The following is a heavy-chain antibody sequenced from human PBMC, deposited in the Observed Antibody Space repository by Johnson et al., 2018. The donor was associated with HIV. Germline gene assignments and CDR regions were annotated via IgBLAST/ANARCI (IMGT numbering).Heavy chain of an antibody. D-gene: IGHD3-22*01. Sequence: SVKGRFTISRDNSKNTLYLQMDSLRAEDTAVYYCAKTGQMIAGTSAFDIGGQGTRVTVSS. J-gene: IGHJ3*02. CDR3: AKTGQMIAGTSAFDI. V-gene: IGHV3-30*02.